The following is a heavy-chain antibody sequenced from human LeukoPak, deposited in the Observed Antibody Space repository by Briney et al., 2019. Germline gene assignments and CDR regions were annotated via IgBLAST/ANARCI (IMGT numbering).Heavy chain of an antibody. Sequence: GGSLRLSCAASGFTFSDYYMSWIRQAPGKGLEWVSYISSSGSTIYYADSVKGRFTISRDNAKNSLYLQMNSLRAEDTAVYYCARVTTYYDFWSGYFVWGQGTLVTVSS. D-gene: IGHD3-3*01. CDR3: ARVTTYYDFWSGYFV. CDR2: ISSSGSTI. V-gene: IGHV3-11*04. CDR1: GFTFSDYY. J-gene: IGHJ4*02.